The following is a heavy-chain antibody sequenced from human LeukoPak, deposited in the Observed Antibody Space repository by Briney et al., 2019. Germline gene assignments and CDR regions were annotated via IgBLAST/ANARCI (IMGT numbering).Heavy chain of an antibody. J-gene: IGHJ4*02. V-gene: IGHV4-30-4*01. CDR3: ARLVCTSANCYAPSHLDY. CDR1: GGAISSGDYF. D-gene: IGHD2-2*01. Sequence: ASETLSLTCTVSGGAISSGDYFWVLIPQPPRKAPEWVSDTSHRGSPFYKSSLKSRVTTSVDTSKNQFSLKLSSMTAADTAVYYCARLVCTSANCYAPSHLDYWGQGILVTVSS. CDR2: TSHRGSP.